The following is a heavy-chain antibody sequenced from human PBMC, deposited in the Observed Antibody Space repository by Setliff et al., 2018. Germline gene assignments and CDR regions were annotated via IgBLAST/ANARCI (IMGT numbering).Heavy chain of an antibody. CDR2: ISGSSTYT. CDR1: GFTFSSYN. J-gene: IGHJ4*02. Sequence: GGSLRLSCAAPGFTFSSYNMNWIRQAPGKGLEWVSSISGSSTYTYYADSVKGRFTISRDNAKDSLDLQMNSQRAEDTAVYYCARTAGSSSASGFDYWGQGTLVTVSS. V-gene: IGHV3-21*03. D-gene: IGHD2-15*01. CDR3: ARTAGSSSASGFDY.